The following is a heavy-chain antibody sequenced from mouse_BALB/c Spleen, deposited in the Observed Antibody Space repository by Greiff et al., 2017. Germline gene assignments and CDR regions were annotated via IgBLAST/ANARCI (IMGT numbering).Heavy chain of an antibody. D-gene: IGHD2-14*01. V-gene: IGHV1-4*02. CDR2: INPSSGYT. J-gene: IGHJ2*01. Sequence: VHLVESAAELARPGASVKMSCKASGYTFTSYTMHWVKQRPGQGLEWIGYINPSSGYTEYNQKFKDKTTLTADKSSSTAYMQLSSLTSEDSAVYYCARWRYDRFFDYWGQGTTLTVSS. CDR3: ARWRYDRFFDY. CDR1: GYTFTSYT.